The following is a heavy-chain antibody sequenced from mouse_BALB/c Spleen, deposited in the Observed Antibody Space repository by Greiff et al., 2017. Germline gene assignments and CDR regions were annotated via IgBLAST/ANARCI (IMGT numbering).Heavy chain of an antibody. J-gene: IGHJ3*01. Sequence: EVHLVESGGGLVQPGGSLKLSCAASGFTFSSYGMSWVRQTPDKRLELVATINSNGGSTYYPDSVKGRFTISRDNAKNTLYLQMSSLKSEDTAMYYCARDQDYDYPWFAYWGQGTLVTVSA. D-gene: IGHD2-4*01. CDR2: INSNGGST. CDR3: ARDQDYDYPWFAY. CDR1: GFTFSSYG. V-gene: IGHV5-6-3*01.